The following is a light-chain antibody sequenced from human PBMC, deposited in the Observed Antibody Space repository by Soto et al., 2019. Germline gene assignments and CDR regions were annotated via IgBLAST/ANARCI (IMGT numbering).Light chain of an antibody. CDR2: EVS. CDR1: SSDVGAYNY. CDR3: SSYSSVSTYV. J-gene: IGLJ1*01. Sequence: SALTQPASVSGFPGQSIVIPCTGASSDVGAYNYVSWYQQHPGKAPKLIISEVSSRPSGVSGRFSGSKSGNTASLTISGLQAEDEAEYYCSSYSSVSTYVFGTGTKVTVL. V-gene: IGLV2-14*01.